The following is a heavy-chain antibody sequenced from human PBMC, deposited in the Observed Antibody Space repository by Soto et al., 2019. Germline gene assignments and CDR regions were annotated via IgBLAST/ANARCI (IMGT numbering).Heavy chain of an antibody. CDR2: ISSSSSTI. CDR1: GFTFSTYS. V-gene: IGHV3-48*01. D-gene: IGHD2-15*01. Sequence: PWVSLRLSCVACGFTFSTYSINWVRQAPGKGLEWVSYISSSSSTIYYADSVKGRFTISRDNAKNSLYLQMYSLIAEDTAVYYCARGGGCSGGSCNFDYWGQGT. CDR3: ARGGGCSGGSCNFDY. J-gene: IGHJ4*02.